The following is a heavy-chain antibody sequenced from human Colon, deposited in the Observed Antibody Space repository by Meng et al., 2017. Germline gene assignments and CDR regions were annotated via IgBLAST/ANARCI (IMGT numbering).Heavy chain of an antibody. CDR1: GFTFRNYA. Sequence: GESLKISCAASGFTFRNYAMSWVRQAPGKGLEWVSTISGSGDNIYYADSVKGRFTVSRDNSKNTLYVQMNTLRAEDTAVYYCEKSDYYDGSAYLHHWGQGNLVNVAS. V-gene: IGHV3-23*01. CDR3: EKSDYYDGSAYLHH. D-gene: IGHD3-22*01. CDR2: ISGSGDNI. J-gene: IGHJ5*02.